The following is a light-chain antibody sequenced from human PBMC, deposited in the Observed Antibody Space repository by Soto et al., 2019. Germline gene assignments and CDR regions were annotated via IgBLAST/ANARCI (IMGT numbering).Light chain of an antibody. CDR2: AAS. CDR3: QQYYSYPRA. J-gene: IGKJ1*01. V-gene: IGKV1-5*01. CDR1: QTIGSW. Sequence: DIQMTQSPSTLSASVGDRVTVTCRASQTIGSWLAWYQQKPGKAPKLLIYAASTLQSGVPSRFRGSGSGTDFTLNISCLQSEDVATYYCQQYYSYPRAFGQGTNVDIK.